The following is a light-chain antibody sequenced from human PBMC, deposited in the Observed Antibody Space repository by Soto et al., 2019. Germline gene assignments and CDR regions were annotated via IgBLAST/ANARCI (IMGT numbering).Light chain of an antibody. J-gene: IGLJ2*01. CDR3: AVWDDSLSGMV. CDR2: EGS. Sequence: QSALTQPASVSGSPGQSITISCTGTSSDVGSYNLVSWYQQHPGKAPKLMIYEGSKRPSGVSNRFSGSKSGNTASLTISGLQAEDEADYYCAVWDDSLSGMVFGGGTKLTVL. CDR1: SSDVGSYNL. V-gene: IGLV2-23*01.